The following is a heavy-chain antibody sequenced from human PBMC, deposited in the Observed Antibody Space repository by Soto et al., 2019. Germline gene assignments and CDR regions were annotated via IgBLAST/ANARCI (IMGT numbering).Heavy chain of an antibody. CDR2: IIPIFGTA. CDR1: GGTFSSYA. V-gene: IGHV1-69*13. CDR3: ARDEYCSSTSCYTRHFDP. J-gene: IGHJ5*02. D-gene: IGHD2-2*02. Sequence: SVKVSCKASGGTFSSYAISWVRQAPGQGLEWMGGIIPIFGTANYAQKFQGRVTITADESTSTAYMELSSLRSEDTAVYYCARDEYCSSTSCYTRHFDPWGQGTLVTVSS.